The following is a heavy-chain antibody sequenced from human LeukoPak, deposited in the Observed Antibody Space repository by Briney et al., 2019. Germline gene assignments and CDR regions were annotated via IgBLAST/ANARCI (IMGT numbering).Heavy chain of an antibody. CDR2: IYSGGST. CDR1: GFTVSSNY. V-gene: IGHV3-53*01. CDR3: ARGAGDSSSWYPTHYFDY. Sequence: GESLRLSCAASGFTVSSNYMSWVRQAPGKGLEWVSVIYSGGSTYYADSVKGRFTISRDNSKNTLYLQMNSLRAEDTAVYYCARGAGDSSSWYPTHYFDYSGQGTLVTVSS. D-gene: IGHD6-13*01. J-gene: IGHJ4*02.